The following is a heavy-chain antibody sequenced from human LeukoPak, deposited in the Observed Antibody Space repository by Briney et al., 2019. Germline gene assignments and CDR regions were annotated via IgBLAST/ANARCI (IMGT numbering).Heavy chain of an antibody. Sequence: SETLSLTCAVYGGSFSGYYWSWIRQPPGKGLEWIGEINHSGSTNYNPSLKSRVTISVDTSKNQFSLKVTSVTAADTALYYCARERIERYTYASSDFDYWGRGTLVTVSS. CDR3: ARERIERYTYASSDFDY. J-gene: IGHJ4*02. CDR1: GGSFSGYY. V-gene: IGHV4-34*01. CDR2: INHSGST. D-gene: IGHD5-18*01.